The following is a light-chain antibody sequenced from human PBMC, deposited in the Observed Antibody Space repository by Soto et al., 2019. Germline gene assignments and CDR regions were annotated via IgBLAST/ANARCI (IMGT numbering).Light chain of an antibody. CDR1: QSIGLA. V-gene: IGKV3-11*01. CDR3: QQRTDRPPWT. CDR2: DAS. J-gene: IGKJ1*01. Sequence: IVFTQAPAAMSLSPGERATSSCRASQSIGLAIAWYQHKPGQAPRLLIFDASQRATGIPARFRGSGSGTDFTLSISSLEPEDFAVYYCQQRTDRPPWTFGQGTKVDIK.